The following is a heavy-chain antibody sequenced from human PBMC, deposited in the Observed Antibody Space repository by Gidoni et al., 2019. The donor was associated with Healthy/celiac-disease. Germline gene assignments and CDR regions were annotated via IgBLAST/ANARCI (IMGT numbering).Heavy chain of an antibody. CDR1: GGSFSGYY. D-gene: IGHD2-2*01. J-gene: IGHJ4*02. Sequence: QVQLQQWGAGLLKPSETLSLPCAVYGGSFSGYYWSWIRQPPGKGLEWIGEINHSGSTNYNPSLKSRVTISVDTSKNQFSLKLSSVTAADTAVYYCARGGGLTGDIVVVPAAMYFDYWGQGTLVTVSS. CDR2: INHSGST. CDR3: ARGGGLTGDIVVVPAAMYFDY. V-gene: IGHV4-34*01.